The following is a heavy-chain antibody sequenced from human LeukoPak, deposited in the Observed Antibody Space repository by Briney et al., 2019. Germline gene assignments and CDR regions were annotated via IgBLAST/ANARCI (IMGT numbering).Heavy chain of an antibody. J-gene: IGHJ4*02. CDR2: IYYSGST. V-gene: IGHV4-59*01. D-gene: IGHD3-10*01. CDR1: GGSISSYY. CDR3: ARVAWFGESTYYFDY. Sequence: PSETLSLTCTVSGGSISSYYWSWIRQPPGKGLEWIGYIYYSGSTNYNPSLKSRVTISVDTSKNQFSLKLSSVTAADTAVYYCARVAWFGESTYYFDYWGQGTLVTVSS.